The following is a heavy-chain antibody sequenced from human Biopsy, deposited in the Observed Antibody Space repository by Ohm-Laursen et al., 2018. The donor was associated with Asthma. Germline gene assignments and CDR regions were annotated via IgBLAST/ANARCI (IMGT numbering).Heavy chain of an antibody. CDR3: ARGPIYHGSGRAPIGMDV. V-gene: IGHV4-61*01. CDR2: IYYTGSD. CDR1: GGSVSTGSYY. J-gene: IGHJ6*02. D-gene: IGHD3-10*01. Sequence: SETLSLTCTASGGSVSTGSYYWSWIRQPPGKGLEWLGYIYYTGSDNYNPSLKSRVTISVDTSKNQFSLRLNSVTAADTAVYYCARGPIYHGSGRAPIGMDVWGQGTTVTVSS.